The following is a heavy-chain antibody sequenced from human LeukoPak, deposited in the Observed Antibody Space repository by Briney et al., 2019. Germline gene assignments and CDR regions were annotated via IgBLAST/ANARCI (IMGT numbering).Heavy chain of an antibody. CDR2: INHSGST. CDR3: ARERSAVNAFRYYYYYYMDV. J-gene: IGHJ6*03. V-gene: IGHV4-34*01. D-gene: IGHD2-2*01. Sequence: SETLSLTCAVYGRSFSGYYWSWIRQPPGKGLEWIGEINHSGSTNYNPSLKSRVTISVDTSKNQFSLKLSSVTAAVTAVYYCARERSAVNAFRYYYYYYMDVWGKGTTVTVSS. CDR1: GRSFSGYY.